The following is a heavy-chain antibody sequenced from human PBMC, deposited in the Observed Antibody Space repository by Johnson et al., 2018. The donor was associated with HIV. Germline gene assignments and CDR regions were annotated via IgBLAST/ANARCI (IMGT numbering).Heavy chain of an antibody. CDR2: INWNGGST. CDR1: GFTFSSYA. CDR3: ATLPGDIVVVPAAQPYDAFDI. V-gene: IGHV3-NL1*01. Sequence: QVQLVESGGGLVQPGGSLTLSCAATGFTFSSYAMHWVRQAPGKGLEWISGINWNGGSTGYAASVQGRFSISRDNAKNSLYLQMNSLRAEDTAVYYCATLPGDIVVVPAAQPYDAFDIWGQGTMVTVSS. D-gene: IGHD2-2*01. J-gene: IGHJ3*02.